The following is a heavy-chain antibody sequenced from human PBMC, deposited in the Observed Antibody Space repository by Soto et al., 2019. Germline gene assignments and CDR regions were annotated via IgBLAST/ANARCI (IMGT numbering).Heavy chain of an antibody. D-gene: IGHD2-8*01. CDR3: ARRTAYCTNGVCYRAFDI. Sequence: QLQLQESGPGLVKPSETLSLTCTVSGGSISSSSYYWGWIRQPPGKGLEWIGSIYYSGSTYYNPSLKSRVTISVDTSKNQFFLKLSSVTAADTAVYYCARRTAYCTNGVCYRAFDIWGQGTMVTVSS. J-gene: IGHJ3*02. CDR1: GGSISSSSYY. V-gene: IGHV4-39*01. CDR2: IYYSGST.